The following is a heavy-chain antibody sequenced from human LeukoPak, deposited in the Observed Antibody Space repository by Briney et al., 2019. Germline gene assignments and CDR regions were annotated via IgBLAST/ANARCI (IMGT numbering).Heavy chain of an antibody. CDR2: ISSSGGTI. CDR3: ARMYN. J-gene: IGHJ4*02. D-gene: IGHD1-1*01. Sequence: PGRSLRLSCVASGFTFSSYEMNWVRQAPGKGLEWISYISSSGGTIYYADSVKGRFTISRDNAKSSLYLQMNSLRAEDTAVYYCARMYNWGQGTLATVSS. CDR1: GFTFSSYE. V-gene: IGHV3-48*03.